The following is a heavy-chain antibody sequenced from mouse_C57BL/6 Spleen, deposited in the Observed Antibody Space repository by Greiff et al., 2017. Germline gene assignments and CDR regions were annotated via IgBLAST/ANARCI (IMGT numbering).Heavy chain of an antibody. D-gene: IGHD1-3*01. Sequence: EVKLVQSGPGLVKPSQSLSFTCSVTGYSITSGYYWNWIRQFPGNKLEWMGDISYDGSNNYNPSLKNRISITRDTSKNQSFLKLNSVTTDDTATYYCASGDNGISVFCYWGQEALVTVSA. CDR3: ASGDNGISVFCY. CDR1: GYSITSGYY. J-gene: IGHJ3*02. V-gene: IGHV3-6*01. CDR2: ISYDGSN.